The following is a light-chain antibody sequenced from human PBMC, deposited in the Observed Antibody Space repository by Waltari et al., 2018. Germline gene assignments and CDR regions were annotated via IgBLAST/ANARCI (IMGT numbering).Light chain of an antibody. CDR3: QQYDVLLPGFT. CDR2: DAS. CDR1: QDIYNN. V-gene: IGKV1-33*01. Sequence: DIQMTQSPSSLSASVGDRVTITSQAIQDIYNNLNLYRHKPGKAPELLIYDASNLESGVPSRFSGSGSGADFTFTINSLQPGDFATYYCQQYDVLLPGFTFGPGTTVDLK. J-gene: IGKJ3*01.